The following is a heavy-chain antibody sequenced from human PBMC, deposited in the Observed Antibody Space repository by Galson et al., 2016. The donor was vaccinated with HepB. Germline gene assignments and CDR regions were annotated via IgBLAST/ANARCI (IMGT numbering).Heavy chain of an antibody. CDR3: VRDWGSKQWVYFDY. CDR2: ISTSGTI. Sequence: SLRLSCAASGFSFITYSLNWVRQSPGKGLEWVSYISTSGTIYYAASGKGRFTISRDNAKNSLFLQMNSRRDDDTAVYYCVRDWGSKQWVYFDYWGQGTQVTVSS. J-gene: IGHJ4*02. D-gene: IGHD6-19*01. V-gene: IGHV3-48*02. CDR1: GFSFITYS.